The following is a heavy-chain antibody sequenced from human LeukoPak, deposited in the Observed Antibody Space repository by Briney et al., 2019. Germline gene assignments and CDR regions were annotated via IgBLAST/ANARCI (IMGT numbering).Heavy chain of an antibody. CDR1: GFTFSSYN. CDR3: ARDRGGAYDFWSGYYTGYFDY. J-gene: IGHJ4*02. V-gene: IGHV3-48*01. D-gene: IGHD3-3*01. CDR2: ISDSSTTI. Sequence: GGSLRHSCAASGFTFSSYNMNWVRQAPGKGLEWVLYISDSSTTIYYADSVKGRFTISRDNAKNSLYLQMSSLRAEDTAVYYCARDRGGAYDFWSGYYTGYFDYWGQGTLVPVSS.